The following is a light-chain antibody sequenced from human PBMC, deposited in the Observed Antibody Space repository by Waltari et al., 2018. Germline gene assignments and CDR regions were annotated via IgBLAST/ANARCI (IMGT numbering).Light chain of an antibody. V-gene: IGLV6-57*03. CDR3: QSYDNDNVV. J-gene: IGLJ3*02. Sequence: NFILTQTHSVSESPGKTVTIPCTRSSGSIATRYVQWYQQRPGSAPTTVIYEDYQRPSGVPERFSGSIDSSSNSAYVTISGLKPEDEADYYCQSYDNDNVVFGGGTRLTVL. CDR1: SGSIATRY. CDR2: EDY.